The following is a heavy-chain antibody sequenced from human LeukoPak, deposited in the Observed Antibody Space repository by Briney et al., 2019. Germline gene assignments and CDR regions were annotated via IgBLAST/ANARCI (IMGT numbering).Heavy chain of an antibody. CDR2: IILNGGRT. CDR1: GSTSDDHG. J-gene: IGHJ6*04. CDR3: TKDDRPGSPGV. V-gene: IGHV3-9*02. D-gene: IGHD3-10*01. Sequence: GGSLRPSCEVSGSTSDDHGMHWVRQVPGKGLEWVSGIILNGGRTGYADSVKGRFTISREKAKNFLYLQMNSLTAEDTALYYCTKDDRPGSPGVWGKGTTVTVSS.